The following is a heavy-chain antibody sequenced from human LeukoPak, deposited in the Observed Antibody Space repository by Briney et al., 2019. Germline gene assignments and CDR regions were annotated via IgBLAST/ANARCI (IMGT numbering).Heavy chain of an antibody. Sequence: ASVKVSCKASGGTFSSYAISWVRQAPGQGLEWMGWMNPNSGNTGYAQKFQGRVTMTRNTSISTAYMEPSSLRSEDTAVYYCARGTSRVGAYEWGQGTLVTVSS. D-gene: IGHD1-26*01. CDR2: MNPNSGNT. CDR3: ARGTSRVGAYE. V-gene: IGHV1-8*02. CDR1: GGTFSSYA. J-gene: IGHJ4*02.